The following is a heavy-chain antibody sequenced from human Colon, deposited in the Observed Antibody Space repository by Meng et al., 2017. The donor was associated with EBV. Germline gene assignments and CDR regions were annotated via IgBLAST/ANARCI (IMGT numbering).Heavy chain of an antibody. CDR1: GVSISSNIR. J-gene: IGHJ4*02. CDR2: IDDSGRT. D-gene: IGHD1-26*01. CDR3: ARGKQDAWELLAY. V-gene: IGHV4-4*02. Sequence: VELQESGPGLGKPSGTLSLTCGVSGVSISSNIRWTWVRQPPGKGLEWIGDIDDSGRTNYNPSLHSRISISLDKSKNHFSLKVNSVTAADTAVYYCARGKQDAWELLAYWGQGALVTVSS.